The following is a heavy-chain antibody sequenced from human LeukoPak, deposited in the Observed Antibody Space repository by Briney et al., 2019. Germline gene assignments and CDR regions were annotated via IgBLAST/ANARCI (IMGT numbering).Heavy chain of an antibody. V-gene: IGHV3-23*01. CDR2: ISGSGGST. CDR1: GYTFSDHA. CDR3: AKDLTGWIQLWLD. Sequence: GGSLRLSCAASGYTFSDHAMSWVRQAPGKGLEWVSAISGSGGSTYYADSVKGRFTISRDNSKNTLYLQMNSLRAEDTAVYYCAKDLTGWIQLWLDWGQGTLVTVSS. J-gene: IGHJ4*02. D-gene: IGHD5-18*01.